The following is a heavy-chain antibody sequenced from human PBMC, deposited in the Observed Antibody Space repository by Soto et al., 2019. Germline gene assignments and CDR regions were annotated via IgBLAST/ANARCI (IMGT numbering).Heavy chain of an antibody. Sequence: ASVKVSCKASGGTFSSYAISWVRQAPGQGLEWMGGIIPIFGTANYAQKFQGRVTITADESTSTAYMELSSLRSEDTAVYYCARRYYYGSGSYHYFNYWGQGTLVTVSS. V-gene: IGHV1-69*13. CDR3: ARRYYYGSGSYHYFNY. D-gene: IGHD3-10*01. J-gene: IGHJ4*02. CDR2: IIPIFGTA. CDR1: GGTFSSYA.